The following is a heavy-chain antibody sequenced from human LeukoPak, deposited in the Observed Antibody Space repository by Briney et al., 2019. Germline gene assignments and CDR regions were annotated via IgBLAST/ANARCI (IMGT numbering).Heavy chain of an antibody. V-gene: IGHV1-2*02. CDR3: ARYQPHCSNGVCFHYIDY. J-gene: IGHJ4*02. Sequence: ASVKVSRKASGYTFTGYYMHWVRQAPGQGLEWMGWINPNSGGTNYAQKFQGRVTMTRDTSISTVYMELSRLRSDDTAVYYCARYQPHCSNGVCFHYIDYWGQGTLVTVSS. CDR1: GYTFTGYY. CDR2: INPNSGGT. D-gene: IGHD2-8*01.